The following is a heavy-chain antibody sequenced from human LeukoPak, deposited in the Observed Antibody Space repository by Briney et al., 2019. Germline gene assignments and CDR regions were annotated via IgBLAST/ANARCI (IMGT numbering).Heavy chain of an antibody. D-gene: IGHD3-10*01. J-gene: IGHJ4*02. Sequence: PGGSLRLSCTASGFAFGDYAMSWVRQAPGKGLEWLGFIRTKAYGGTPEYGPSVKGRFTISRDDSNSITYLQMNNLRIEDTAIYHCTRSILLWPGEYPEYWGPGSLVTVSS. V-gene: IGHV3-49*04. CDR2: IRTKAYGGTP. CDR1: GFAFGDYA. CDR3: TRSILLWPGEYPEY.